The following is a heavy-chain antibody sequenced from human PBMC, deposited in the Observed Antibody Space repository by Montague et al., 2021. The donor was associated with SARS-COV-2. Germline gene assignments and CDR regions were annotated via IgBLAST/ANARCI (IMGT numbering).Heavy chain of an antibody. V-gene: IGHV3-7*01. CDR1: GFTFSSYW. CDR3: ARVQRTTGTTRLGTYYYYYYGMDV. CDR2: IKQDGSEQ. D-gene: IGHD1-1*01. Sequence: SLRLSCAASGFTFSSYWMSWVRQAPGKGLEWVANIKQDGSEQYYXDSXKGRFTISRDNAKNSLYLQMNSLRAEDTAVYYCARVQRTTGTTRLGTYYYYYYGMDVWGQGTTVTVSS. J-gene: IGHJ6*02.